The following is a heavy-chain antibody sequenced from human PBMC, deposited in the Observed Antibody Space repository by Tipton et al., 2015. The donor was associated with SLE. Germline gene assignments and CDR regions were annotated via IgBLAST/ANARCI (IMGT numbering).Heavy chain of an antibody. J-gene: IGHJ4*02. V-gene: IGHV3-20*04. Sequence: SLRLSCATSGFTFDDYGMSWVRQAPGKGLEWVSGINWNGGSTGYADSVKGRFTISRDNAKNSLYLQMNSLRAEDTALYYCARGGWWEPYSFDYWGQGTLVTVSS. CDR1: GFTFDDYG. CDR2: INWNGGST. D-gene: IGHD1-26*01. CDR3: ARGGWWEPYSFDY.